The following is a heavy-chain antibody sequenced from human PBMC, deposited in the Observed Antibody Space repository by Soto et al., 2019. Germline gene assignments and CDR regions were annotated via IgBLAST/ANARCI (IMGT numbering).Heavy chain of an antibody. CDR2: ISAYNGNT. J-gene: IGHJ5*02. Sequence: EASVKVSCKASGYTFTSYGISWVRQAPGQGLEWMGWISAYNGNTNYAQKLQGRVTMTTDTSTSTAYMELRSLRSDDTAVYYCARDLNSSGWYGGFWFDPWGQGTLVTVSS. CDR1: GYTFTSYG. V-gene: IGHV1-18*01. CDR3: ARDLNSSGWYGGFWFDP. D-gene: IGHD6-19*01.